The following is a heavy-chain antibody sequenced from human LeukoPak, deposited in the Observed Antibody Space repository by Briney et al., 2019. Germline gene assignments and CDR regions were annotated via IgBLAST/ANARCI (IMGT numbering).Heavy chain of an antibody. CDR2: ISTDGRST. CDR3: VREYSSSSGSAFDI. Sequence: GGALRLSCAAXXFTFSSYLMHWVRQAPGKGRVWVSRISTDGRSTSPADSVKGPFTISSDNAKNTLSLQMNSLRAEDTAVYYCVREYSSSSGSAFDIWGQGTMVTVSP. V-gene: IGHV3-74*01. CDR1: XFTFSSYL. J-gene: IGHJ3*02. D-gene: IGHD6-6*01.